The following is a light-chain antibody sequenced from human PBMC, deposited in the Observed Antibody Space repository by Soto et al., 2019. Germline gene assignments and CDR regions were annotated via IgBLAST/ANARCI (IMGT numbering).Light chain of an antibody. V-gene: IGKV3-20*01. Sequence: ESVLTQSPGTLSLSPGERATLSCRASQSVSSSYLAWYQQKPGQAPRLLIYGASSRATGIPDRFSGSGSGTDFTLTISRLEPEDFAVYYCQQYGSSPRTFCQGTKVDIK. CDR3: QQYGSSPRT. CDR2: GAS. CDR1: QSVSSSY. J-gene: IGKJ1*01.